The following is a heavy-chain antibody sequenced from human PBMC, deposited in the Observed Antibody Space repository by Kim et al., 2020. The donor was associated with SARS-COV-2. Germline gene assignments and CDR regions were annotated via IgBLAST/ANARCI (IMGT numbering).Heavy chain of an antibody. Sequence: GGSLRLSCAASGFTFSSYSMNWVRQAPGKGLEWVSSISSSSSYIYYADSVKGRFTISRDNAKNSLYLQMNSLRAEDTAVYYCARGRITMIGVGDGAFDIWGQGTIVTVSS. CDR2: ISSSSSYI. CDR3: ARGRITMIGVGDGAFDI. V-gene: IGHV3-21*01. D-gene: IGHD3-22*01. J-gene: IGHJ3*02. CDR1: GFTFSSYS.